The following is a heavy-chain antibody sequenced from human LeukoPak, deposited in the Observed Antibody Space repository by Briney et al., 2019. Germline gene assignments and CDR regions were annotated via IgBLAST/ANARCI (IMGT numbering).Heavy chain of an antibody. CDR3: AKHYYDTSGTPRYFDY. CDR2: IYGAGAT. Sequence: GGSLRLSCAASGFTVSNDYMSWVRQAPGKGLEWVSVIYGAGATYYADSVRGRFTISRDNSENTLFLQMNTLRAEDTAVYYCAKHYYDTSGTPRYFDYWGQGTLVTVSS. D-gene: IGHD3-22*01. CDR1: GFTVSNDY. V-gene: IGHV3-53*01. J-gene: IGHJ4*02.